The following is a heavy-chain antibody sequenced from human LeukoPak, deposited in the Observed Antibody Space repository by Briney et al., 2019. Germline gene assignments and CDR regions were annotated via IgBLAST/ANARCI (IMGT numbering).Heavy chain of an antibody. V-gene: IGHV3-7*01. CDR1: GFTFSSYW. D-gene: IGHD6-13*01. J-gene: IGHJ6*02. CDR2: IKQDGSEK. CDR3: ASLQKHSSSWYEIYYYYGMDV. Sequence: GGPLRLSCAASGFTFSSYWMSWVRQAPGKGLEWVANIKQDGSEKYYVDSVKGRFTISRDNAKNSLYLQMNSLRAEDTAVYYCASLQKHSSSWYEIYYYYGMDVWGQGTTVTVSS.